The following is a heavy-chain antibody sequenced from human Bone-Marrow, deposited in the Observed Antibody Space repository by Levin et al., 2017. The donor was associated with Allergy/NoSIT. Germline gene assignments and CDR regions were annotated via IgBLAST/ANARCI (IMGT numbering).Heavy chain of an antibody. D-gene: IGHD4-17*01. Sequence: PGGSLRLSCAVSGSSISDAYYWGWIRQPPGKGLEWFANIFHTGSTYYNLALRSRSTISLDTSKNQCYLTRSAATAADTAIYYCAGDQAGDADRPFEIWGQGTMVTVSS. V-gene: IGHV4-38-2*02. J-gene: IGHJ3*02. CDR3: AGDQAGDADRPFEI. CDR2: IFHTGST. CDR1: GSSISDAYY.